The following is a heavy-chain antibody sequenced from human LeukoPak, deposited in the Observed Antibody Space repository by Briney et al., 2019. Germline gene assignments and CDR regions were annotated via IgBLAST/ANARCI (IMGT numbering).Heavy chain of an antibody. CDR3: ARAATDTGKYYFDY. D-gene: IGHD5-18*01. CDR2: IYSGGST. CDR1: GFIFSSYN. J-gene: IGHJ4*02. V-gene: IGHV3-66*01. Sequence: GGSLRLSCSASGFIFSSYNMSWVRQAPGKGLEWVSVIYSGGSTYYADSVKGRFTISRDNSKNMLYLQMNSLRPEDTAVYYCARAATDTGKYYFDYWGQGTLVTVSS.